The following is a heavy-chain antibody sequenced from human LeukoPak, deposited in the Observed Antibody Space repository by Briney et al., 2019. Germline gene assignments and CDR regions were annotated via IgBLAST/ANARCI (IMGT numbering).Heavy chain of an antibody. Sequence: GGSLRLSCAASGFTFSSYWMSWVRQAPGKGLEWVANIKQDGSEKYYVDSVKGRLTISRDNAKNSLYLQMNSLRAEDTALYYCAKESVPRPRSKSGSYPLGYWGQGTLVTVSS. J-gene: IGHJ4*02. CDR3: AKESVPRPRSKSGSYPLGY. CDR1: GFTFSSYW. D-gene: IGHD1-26*01. V-gene: IGHV3-7*03. CDR2: IKQDGSEK.